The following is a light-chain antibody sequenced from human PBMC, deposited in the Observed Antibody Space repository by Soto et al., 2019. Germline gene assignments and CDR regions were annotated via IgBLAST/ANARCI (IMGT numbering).Light chain of an antibody. Sequence: EIVLTQSPATLSLSPGERATLSCRASQSVSSYLAWYHQKPGQAPRLLIYDASNRATGIPARFSGSGSGTKFTLTISSLEPEDVAVYYCQQRSNWPPWTFGQGTKVEIK. CDR3: QQRSNWPPWT. J-gene: IGKJ1*01. CDR1: QSVSSY. V-gene: IGKV3-11*01. CDR2: DAS.